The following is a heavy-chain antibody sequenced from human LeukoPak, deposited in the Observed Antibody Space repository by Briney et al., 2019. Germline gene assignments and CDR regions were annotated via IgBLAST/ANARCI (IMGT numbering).Heavy chain of an antibody. V-gene: IGHV3-30*02. D-gene: IGHD2-21*02. Sequence: GVSLRLSCAASGFTFSSCRMHWVRLAPAKGLEWVAIIRYDGSNKYYADSVKGRFTISRDNSKNTLYLQMNSLRAEDTAVYYCAREHIVVVTAIYNWFDPWGQGTLVTVSS. CDR1: GFTFSSCR. J-gene: IGHJ5*02. CDR2: IRYDGSNK. CDR3: AREHIVVVTAIYNWFDP.